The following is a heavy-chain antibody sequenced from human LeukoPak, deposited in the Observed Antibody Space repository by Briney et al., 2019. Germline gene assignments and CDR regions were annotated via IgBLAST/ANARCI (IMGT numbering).Heavy chain of an antibody. CDR3: ARGMRGDWFDP. D-gene: IGHD3-16*01. Sequence: GGSLRLSCAASGLTFSSYIMNRVRQAAGKGLEGVSSISSSSSYIYYADSVKGRFTISRDNAKNSLYLQMNRLRAEDTAVYYCARGMRGDWFDPWGQGTLVTVSS. CDR1: GLTFSSYI. J-gene: IGHJ5*02. V-gene: IGHV3-21*01. CDR2: ISSSSSYI.